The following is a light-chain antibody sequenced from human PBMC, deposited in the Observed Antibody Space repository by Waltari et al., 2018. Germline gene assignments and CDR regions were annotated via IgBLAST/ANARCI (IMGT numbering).Light chain of an antibody. CDR1: ALPKQY. CDR3: QSADSSGTQGV. V-gene: IGLV3-25*03. Sequence: SYELTQPPSVSVSPGQPARITCSGDALPKQYAYWYQQKPDQAPVLLIYKDRERPPWFHGRFSGSSSGTTVTLTISGVQADDEADYYCQSADSSGTQGVFGTGTKVTVL. CDR2: KDR. J-gene: IGLJ1*01.